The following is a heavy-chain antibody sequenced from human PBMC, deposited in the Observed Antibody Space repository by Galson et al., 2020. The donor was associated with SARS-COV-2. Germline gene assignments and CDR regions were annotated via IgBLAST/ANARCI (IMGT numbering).Heavy chain of an antibody. J-gene: IGHJ6*03. CDR2: IYYSGST. V-gene: IGHV4-39*07. CDR3: ARVKWVTIFGEVLFYYYYMDV. CDR1: GGSISSSSYY. Sequence: SETLSLTCTVSGGSISSSSYYWGWIRQPPGKGLEWIGSIYYSGSTYYNPSLKSRVTISVDTSKNQFSLKLSSVTAADTAVYYCARVKWVTIFGEVLFYYYYMDVWGKGTTVTVSS. D-gene: IGHD3-3*01.